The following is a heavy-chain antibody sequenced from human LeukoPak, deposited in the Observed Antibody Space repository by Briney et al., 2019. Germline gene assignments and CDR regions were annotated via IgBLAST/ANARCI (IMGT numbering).Heavy chain of an antibody. D-gene: IGHD7-27*01. CDR3: ARVGAPPPNWGKFDY. CDR2: VSGDGSRK. V-gene: IGHV3-74*01. CDR1: GFTFSSYW. Sequence: GGSLRLSCAASGFTFSSYWMHWVRQTPGKGLVWVSRVSGDGSRKTYADFVRGRFTISRDNAKNTLYLQMNSLRVEDTAVYYCARVGAPPPNWGKFDYWGQGTLVTVSS. J-gene: IGHJ4*02.